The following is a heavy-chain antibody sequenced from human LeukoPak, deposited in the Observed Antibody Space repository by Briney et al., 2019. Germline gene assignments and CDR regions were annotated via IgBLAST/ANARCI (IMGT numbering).Heavy chain of an antibody. CDR2: ISYDGSNK. CDR3: ARDPGYGMDV. Sequence: GGSLRLSCAASGFTFSSYAMHWVRQAPGKGLEWVAVISYDGSNKYYADSVKGRFTISRDNSKSTLYLQMNSLRAEDTAVYYCARDPGYGMDVWGQGTTVTVSS. J-gene: IGHJ6*02. CDR1: GFTFSSYA. V-gene: IGHV3-30-3*01.